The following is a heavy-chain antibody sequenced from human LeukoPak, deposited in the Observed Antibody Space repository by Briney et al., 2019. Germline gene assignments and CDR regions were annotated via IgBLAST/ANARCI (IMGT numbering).Heavy chain of an antibody. CDR3: AELGITMIGGV. CDR1: GFTFSNFA. V-gene: IGHV3-48*03. Sequence: GGSLRLSCAASGFTFSNFAMNWVRQAPGKGLEWVSYISSSGSTIYYADSVKGRFTISRDNAKNSLYLQMNSLRAEDTAVYYCAELGITMIGGVWGKGTTVTISS. CDR2: ISSSGSTI. D-gene: IGHD3-10*02. J-gene: IGHJ6*04.